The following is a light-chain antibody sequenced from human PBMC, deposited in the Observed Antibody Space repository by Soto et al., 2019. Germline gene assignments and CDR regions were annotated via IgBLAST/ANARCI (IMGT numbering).Light chain of an antibody. CDR2: KDS. Sequence: SYELTQPTSVSVSPGQTARITCSGDILAKKYARWFQQRPGQAPVLVIYKDSERPSGIPERLSGSSSGTTVTLTISGAQVEDEADYYCYSAADNTRVFGGGNKLTVL. CDR3: YSAADNTRV. J-gene: IGLJ3*02. CDR1: ILAKKY. V-gene: IGLV3-27*01.